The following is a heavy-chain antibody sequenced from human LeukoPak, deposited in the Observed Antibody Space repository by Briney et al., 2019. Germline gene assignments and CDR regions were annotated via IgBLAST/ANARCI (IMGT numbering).Heavy chain of an antibody. CDR2: ISGSGGST. CDR3: AFPTIAAAGRDGFDF. Sequence: GGSLRLSCAASGFTFSSHAMSWVRQAPGKGLEWVSGISGSGGSTYYADSVKGRFTISRDNSRNTLYLQMNSLRAEDTAVYYCAFPTIAAAGRDGFDFWGQGTLVTVSS. V-gene: IGHV3-23*01. CDR1: GFTFSSHA. J-gene: IGHJ4*02. D-gene: IGHD6-13*01.